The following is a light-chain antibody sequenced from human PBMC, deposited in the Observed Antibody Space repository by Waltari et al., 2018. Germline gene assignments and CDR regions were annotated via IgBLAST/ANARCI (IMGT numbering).Light chain of an antibody. CDR2: EVS. CDR3: SSYTTSSAPGV. V-gene: IGLV2-14*01. J-gene: IGLJ1*01. Sequence: QSALTQPASVSGSPGQSLTIPCSGTNSHVGAYDVVSWYQQHPGKAHHLIIYEVSNRPSGISNRFSASKSGNTASLTISGLQAEDEADYYCSSYTTSSAPGVFGTGTRVTVL. CDR1: NSHVGAYDV.